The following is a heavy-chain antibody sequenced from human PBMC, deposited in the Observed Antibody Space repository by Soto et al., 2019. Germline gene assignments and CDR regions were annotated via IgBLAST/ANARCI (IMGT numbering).Heavy chain of an antibody. J-gene: IGHJ4*02. CDR1: GYTFTSYG. D-gene: IGHD4-17*01. CDR3: ARDTGISIDY. V-gene: IGHV1-18*01. Sequence: ASVKVSCKASGYTFTSYGISWVRQAPGQGLEWMGWINADNGNTRYSQKFQGRVTITRDTSAITAFMDLSSLRSDDTAVYYCARDTGISIDYWGQGTLVTVSS. CDR2: INADNGNT.